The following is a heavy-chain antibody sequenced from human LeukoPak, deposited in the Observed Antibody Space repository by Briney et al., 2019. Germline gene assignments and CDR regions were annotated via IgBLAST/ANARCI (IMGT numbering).Heavy chain of an antibody. V-gene: IGHV1-24*01. CDR3: AIVVVPASRDAFDI. D-gene: IGHD2-2*01. J-gene: IGHJ3*02. Sequence: ASVKVSCKVSGYTLTELSMHWVRQAPGEGLERMGGFDPEDGETIYAQKFQGRVTMTEDTSTDTAYMELSSLRSEDTAVYYCAIVVVPASRDAFDIWGQGTMVTVSS. CDR1: GYTLTELS. CDR2: FDPEDGET.